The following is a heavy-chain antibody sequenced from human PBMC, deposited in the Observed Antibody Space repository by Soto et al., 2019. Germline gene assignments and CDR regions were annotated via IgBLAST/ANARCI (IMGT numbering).Heavy chain of an antibody. Sequence: QVQLVESGGGVVQPGRSLRLSCAASGFAFSSYAMHWVRRAPGKGLEWVAVISYDASNKYYADSVKGRFTISRDNSKKKMSLQMSSLRAEDTAVYYCARPFSSGWYGDFDYWGQGTLVTVSS. V-gene: IGHV3-30-3*01. CDR2: ISYDASNK. D-gene: IGHD6-19*01. J-gene: IGHJ4*02. CDR1: GFAFSSYA. CDR3: ARPFSSGWYGDFDY.